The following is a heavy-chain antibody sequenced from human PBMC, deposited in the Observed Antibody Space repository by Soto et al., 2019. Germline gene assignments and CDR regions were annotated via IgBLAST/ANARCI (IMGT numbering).Heavy chain of an antibody. D-gene: IGHD4-17*01. CDR1: GVSLSNWY. CDR2: IYASGIT. Sequence: LSLTCTVSGVSLSNWYWSWIRQPAGEGLEWIGRIYASGITDYSPSLKSRLTMSIDTSNNQFSLKLTSVTAADTAMYHCARGSVPADYWGQGSLVTVSS. CDR3: ARGSVPADY. V-gene: IGHV4-4*07. J-gene: IGHJ4*02.